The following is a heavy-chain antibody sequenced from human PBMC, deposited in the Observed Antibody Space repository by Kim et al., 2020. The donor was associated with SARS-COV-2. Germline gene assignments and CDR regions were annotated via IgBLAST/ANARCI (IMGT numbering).Heavy chain of an antibody. CDR2: ISYDGSNK. Sequence: GGSLRLSCVASGFTFSSYAMHWVRQAPGKGLEWVAVISYDGSNKYYADSVKGRFTISRDNSKNTLYLQMNSLRAEDTAVYYCARDVGIAAAGHFDYWGQGTLVTVSS. CDR3: ARDVGIAAAGHFDY. V-gene: IGHV3-30-3*01. D-gene: IGHD6-13*01. CDR1: GFTFSSYA. J-gene: IGHJ4*02.